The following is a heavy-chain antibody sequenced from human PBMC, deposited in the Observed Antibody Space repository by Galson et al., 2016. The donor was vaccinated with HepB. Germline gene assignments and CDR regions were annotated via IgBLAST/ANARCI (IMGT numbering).Heavy chain of an antibody. V-gene: IGHV3-23*01. J-gene: IGHJ4*02. CDR3: TNYCGASSCYSGHVY. Sequence: SLRLSCAASGFTFNTSAMNWVRQAPGKGLEWVSAISGSGGSTYYAGSVKGRFTISTDNSKNTLYLQMNSLRAEDTALYYCTNYCGASSCYSGHVYWGQGTLVTVSS. CDR1: GFTFNTSA. D-gene: IGHD2-15*01. CDR2: ISGSGGST.